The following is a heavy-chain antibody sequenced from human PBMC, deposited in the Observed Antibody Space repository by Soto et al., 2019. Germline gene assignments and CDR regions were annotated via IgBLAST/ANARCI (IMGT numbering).Heavy chain of an antibody. J-gene: IGHJ6*02. CDR1: GGSISSYY. CDR2: ISGSGDYT. CDR3: VKGDCSSTSCSPYYYYGMDV. Sequence: ETLSLTCTVSGGSISSYYWSWVRQVPGKGLEWVSSISGSGDYTNYADSVKGRFTISRDNSKNTLYLQMSSLRAEDTAVYYCVKGDCSSTSCSPYYYYGMDVWGQGTTVTVSS. V-gene: IGHV3-23*01. D-gene: IGHD2-2*01.